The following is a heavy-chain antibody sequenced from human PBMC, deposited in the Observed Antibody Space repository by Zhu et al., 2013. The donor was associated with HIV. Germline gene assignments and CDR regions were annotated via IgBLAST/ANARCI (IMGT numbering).Heavy chain of an antibody. CDR3: ARDMSNWDGRWFDP. CDR2: VNAANGTT. V-gene: IGHV1-3*01. CDR1: GYTFTTHA. J-gene: IGHJ5*02. D-gene: IGHD1-1*01. Sequence: QVQLVQSGAEVKKPGASVKVSCKASGYTFTTHALHWVRQAPGQRLEWMGWVNAANGTTEYSQKFQGRVTITRDTSASTAYMELNSLRSEDTAVYYCARDMSNWDGRWFDPWGQGTLVTVSS.